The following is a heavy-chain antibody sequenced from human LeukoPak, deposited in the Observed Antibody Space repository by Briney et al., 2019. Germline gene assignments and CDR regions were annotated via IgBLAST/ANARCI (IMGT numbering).Heavy chain of an antibody. CDR2: IKQDGNEK. Sequence: GGSLRLSCAVSGFTFSSYWMSWVRQAPGKGLEWVANIKQDGNEKYYVDSVKGRFTISRDNAKNSLYLQMNSLRAEDTAVYYCARGPTYYYDSSGYYPFDYWGQGTLVTVSS. CDR3: ARGPTYYYDSSGYYPFDY. D-gene: IGHD3-22*01. J-gene: IGHJ4*02. V-gene: IGHV3-7*01. CDR1: GFTFSSYW.